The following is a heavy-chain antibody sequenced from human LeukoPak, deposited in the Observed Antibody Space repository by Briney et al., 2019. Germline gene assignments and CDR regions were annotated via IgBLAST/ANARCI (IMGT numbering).Heavy chain of an antibody. J-gene: IGHJ4*02. D-gene: IGHD3-22*01. CDR3: ARDRGWRSSGYYLYHFDY. CDR1: GFTFCCYL. Sequence: GGAPRLSCGASGFTFCCYLVSWVRPAPGKGVEWGGNKKKDGSEKYYVDSVKGRFTISRDNAKNSLYLDMSSLRVEDTAVYYCARDRGWRSSGYYLYHFDYWGQGTLVTFAS. CDR2: KKKDGSEK. V-gene: IGHV3-7*01.